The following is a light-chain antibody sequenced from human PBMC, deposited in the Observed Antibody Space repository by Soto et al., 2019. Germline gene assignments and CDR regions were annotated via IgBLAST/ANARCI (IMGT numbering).Light chain of an antibody. CDR1: QSVSSSY. Sequence: EIVLTQSPGTLSLSPGERATLSCRASQSVSSSYLAWYQQKPGQAPRLLIYAASSRATGIPDRFSGSGSGTEFTLTISSLQSEDFGVYYCQQYGYSPITFGQGTRLEIK. CDR2: AAS. CDR3: QQYGYSPIT. V-gene: IGKV3-20*01. J-gene: IGKJ5*01.